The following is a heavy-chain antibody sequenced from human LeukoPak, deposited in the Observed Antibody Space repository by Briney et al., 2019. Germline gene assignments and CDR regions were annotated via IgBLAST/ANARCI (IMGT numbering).Heavy chain of an antibody. J-gene: IGHJ3*02. Sequence: SETLSLTCTVSGGSISSYYWNWIRQPPGKGLEWIGYIYNSGSTNNNPSLKSRVTISVDTSKNQFSLKLSSVTAADTAVYYCARRVPYYYDSSGNTVDAFDIWGQGTMVTVSS. CDR2: IYNSGST. V-gene: IGHV4-59*12. CDR1: GGSISSYY. D-gene: IGHD3-22*01. CDR3: ARRVPYYYDSSGNTVDAFDI.